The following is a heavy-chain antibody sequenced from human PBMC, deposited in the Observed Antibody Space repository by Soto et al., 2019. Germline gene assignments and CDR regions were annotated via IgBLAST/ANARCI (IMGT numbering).Heavy chain of an antibody. V-gene: IGHV3-11*01. CDR3: ARELSGNYLTFDL. D-gene: IGHD1-26*01. CDR2: MTPSGSSR. Sequence: PGGSRRLSWAAAAFTLSDHFMSWIRQAPGKGLEWISYMTPSGSSRSYADSMKGRFTIAGDNAKNALYVEMNSVRGDDTAVYYWARELSGNYLTFDLWGQGTTGTVS. J-gene: IGHJ3*01. CDR1: AFTLSDHF.